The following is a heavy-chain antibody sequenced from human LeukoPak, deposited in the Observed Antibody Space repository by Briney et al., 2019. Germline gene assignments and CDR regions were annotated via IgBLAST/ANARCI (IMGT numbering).Heavy chain of an antibody. Sequence: GGSLRLSCAASGFSFSYYYRTWVRQAPGRGLEWVSYINDRSSNIYYADTVKGRFTISRDNSKNSLYLHMNSLRLDNTAVYYCARRVGATSDHWGQGSLVTVAS. CDR2: INDRSSNI. CDR1: GFSFSYYY. CDR3: ARRVGATSDH. J-gene: IGHJ1*01. D-gene: IGHD1-26*01. V-gene: IGHV3-11*01.